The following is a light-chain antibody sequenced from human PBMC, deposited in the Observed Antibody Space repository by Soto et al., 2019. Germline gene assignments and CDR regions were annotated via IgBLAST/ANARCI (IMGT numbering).Light chain of an antibody. J-gene: IGKJ5*01. Sequence: EIVMTQSPATLSVSPGERATLSCRASQSVSSSLAWYQQKPGQAPRLLIHGASTRATGIPARFSGSGSGTEFTLTISSLLSEDFALYYCQQYYNWPLTFGQGTRLEIK. CDR1: QSVSSS. CDR3: QQYYNWPLT. CDR2: GAS. V-gene: IGKV3-15*01.